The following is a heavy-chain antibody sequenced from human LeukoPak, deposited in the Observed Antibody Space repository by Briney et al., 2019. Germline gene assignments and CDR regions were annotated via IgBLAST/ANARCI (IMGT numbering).Heavy chain of an antibody. V-gene: IGHV3-23*01. CDR1: GFTFSSYA. D-gene: IGHD3-22*01. J-gene: IGHJ4*02. CDR3: ANYYDSSGYLLFGYYFDY. CDR2: ISGSGGST. Sequence: PGGSLRLSCAASGFTFSSYAMSWVRPAPGKGLEWVSAISGSGGSTYYADSVKGRFTISRDNSKNTLYLQMNSLRAEDTAVYYCANYYDSSGYLLFGYYFDYWGQGTLVTVSS.